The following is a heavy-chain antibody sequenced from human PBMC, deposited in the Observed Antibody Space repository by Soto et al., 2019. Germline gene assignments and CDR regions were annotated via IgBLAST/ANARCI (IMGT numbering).Heavy chain of an antibody. D-gene: IGHD3-10*01. V-gene: IGHV3-30*18. CDR3: AKERGVLDAFDI. Sequence: QVQLVESGGGVVQPGRSLRLSCAASGFTSSSFVIHWVRQAPGKGLELLAVISSDGNNQYYADSVKGRFTISRDNSKNTLYLQVNSLRAEDTAVYFCAKERGVLDAFDIWGQGTMVTVSS. J-gene: IGHJ3*02. CDR2: ISSDGNNQ. CDR1: GFTSSSFV.